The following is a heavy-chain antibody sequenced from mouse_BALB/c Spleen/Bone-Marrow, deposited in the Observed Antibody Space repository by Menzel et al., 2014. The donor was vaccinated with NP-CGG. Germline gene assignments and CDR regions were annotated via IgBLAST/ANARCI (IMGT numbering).Heavy chain of an antibody. Sequence: EVKLMESGGGLVQPGGSRKLSCAASGFTFSSFGMHWVRRAPEKGLEWVAYISNGSSTIYYADTVKGRFTISRDNPKNTLFLQMTSLRSEDTAMYYYARKGAMITHYYAMDYWGQGTSVTVSS. V-gene: IGHV5-17*02. CDR2: ISNGSSTI. D-gene: IGHD2-4*01. J-gene: IGHJ4*01. CDR3: ARKGAMITHYYAMDY. CDR1: GFTFSSFG.